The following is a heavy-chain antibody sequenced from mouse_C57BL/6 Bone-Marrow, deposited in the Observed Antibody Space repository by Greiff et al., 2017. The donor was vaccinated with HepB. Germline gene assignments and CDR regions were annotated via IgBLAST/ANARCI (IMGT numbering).Heavy chain of an antibody. D-gene: IGHD2-1*01. CDR1: GYTFTSYW. J-gene: IGHJ1*03. CDR2: INPSSGYT. Sequence: QVQLQQSGAELAKPGASVKLSCKASGYTFTSYWMHWVKQRPGQGLDWIGYINPSSGYTKYNQKFKDKATLTADTSSSSAYMQLSSLTYEDSAVYYCSRKSTTWGYCYFDVWGTGTTVTVSS. V-gene: IGHV1-7*01. CDR3: SRKSTTWGYCYFDV.